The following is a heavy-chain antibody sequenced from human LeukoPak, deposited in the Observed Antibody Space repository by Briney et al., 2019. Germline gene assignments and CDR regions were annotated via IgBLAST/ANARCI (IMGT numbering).Heavy chain of an antibody. D-gene: IGHD3-22*01. CDR2: ISSSSTI. J-gene: IGHJ6*03. Sequence: GGSLRLSCAASGFTFSSYSMNWVRQAPGKGLEWVSYISSSSTIYYADSVKGRFTISRDNAKNSLYLQMNSLRAEDTAVYYCARDAGDSRPMDVWGKGTTVTVSS. CDR1: GFTFSSYS. V-gene: IGHV3-48*04. CDR3: ARDAGDSRPMDV.